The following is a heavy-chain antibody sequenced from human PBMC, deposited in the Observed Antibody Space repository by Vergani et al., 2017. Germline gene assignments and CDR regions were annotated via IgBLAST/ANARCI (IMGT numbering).Heavy chain of an antibody. Sequence: EVQLLESGGGLVQPGGSLRLSCEASGFSFPGYAMSWVRQAPGKGLEWVSSVSGSSGSTYYADSVKGRFTISRDNSKNTLYLQMNSLRAEDTAVYYCAKRAVTMVRGVAYYYGMDVWGQGTTVTVSS. CDR2: VSGSSGST. J-gene: IGHJ6*02. V-gene: IGHV3-23*01. D-gene: IGHD3-10*01. CDR1: GFSFPGYA. CDR3: AKRAVTMVRGVAYYYGMDV.